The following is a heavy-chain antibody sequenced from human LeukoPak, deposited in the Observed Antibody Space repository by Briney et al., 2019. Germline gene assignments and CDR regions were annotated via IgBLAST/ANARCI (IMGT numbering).Heavy chain of an antibody. Sequence: GASVKVSCKASGYTFTSYAMHWVRQAPGQRREWMGGINAGNGNTKYSQEFQGRVTITRDTSASTAYIELSSLRSEDTAVYYCARLTDDYGDYDYYWGQGTLVTGSS. J-gene: IGHJ4*02. D-gene: IGHD4-17*01. CDR1: GYTFTSYA. CDR3: ARLTDDYGDYDYY. V-gene: IGHV1-3*03. CDR2: INAGNGNT.